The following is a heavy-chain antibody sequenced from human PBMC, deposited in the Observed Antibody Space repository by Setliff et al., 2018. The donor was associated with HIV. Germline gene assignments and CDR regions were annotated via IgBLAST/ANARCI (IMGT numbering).Heavy chain of an antibody. D-gene: IGHD3-22*01. CDR2: INPLFGKA. CDR3: AAGYSSPDY. Sequence: SVKVSCKASGGTFSTYALSWVRQAPGQGLEWMGGINPLFGKAKYAQRFQGRVTMTADTSTDSGYMELSSLRSEDTAVFYCAAGYSSPDYWGQGTLVTVSS. J-gene: IGHJ4*02. V-gene: IGHV1-69*06. CDR1: GGTFSTYA.